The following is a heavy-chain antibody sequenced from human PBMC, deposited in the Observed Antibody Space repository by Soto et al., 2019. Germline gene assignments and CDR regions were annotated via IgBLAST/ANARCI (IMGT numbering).Heavy chain of an antibody. V-gene: IGHV4-59*01. CDR2: IHYSGTA. CDR3: ARYNSYAIDY. Sequence: SETLSLTCTVSGTSISRYYWSWIRQPPGKGLEWIANIHYSGTANYNPSLASRVTLSVDTSKNQFSLKMTSVTAADRAMYFCARYNSYAIDYWGRGTRVTVS. D-gene: IGHD2-8*01. CDR1: GTSISRYY. J-gene: IGHJ4*02.